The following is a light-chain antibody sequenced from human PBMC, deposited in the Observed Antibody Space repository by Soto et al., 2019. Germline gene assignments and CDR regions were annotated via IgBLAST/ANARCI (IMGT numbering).Light chain of an antibody. V-gene: IGKV3-11*01. J-gene: IGKJ3*01. CDR2: DAS. Sequence: EIVLTQSPATLSLSPGERAILSCRASQSVGTYLAWYQQKPGQAPRLLIYDASNRATCIPARFGGSGSGTDFTLTINRLEPEDFADYYCQQRSNWPGTFGPGTKVDIK. CDR1: QSVGTY. CDR3: QQRSNWPGT.